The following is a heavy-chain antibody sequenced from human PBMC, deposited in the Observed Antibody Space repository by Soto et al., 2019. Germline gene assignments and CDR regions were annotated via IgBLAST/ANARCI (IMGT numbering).Heavy chain of an antibody. D-gene: IGHD5-12*01. CDR1: GGSISSGGYY. J-gene: IGHJ4*02. Sequence: SETLSLTCTVSGGSISSGGYYWSWIRQHPGKGLEWIGYIYYSGSTYYNPSLKSRVTISVDTSKNQFSLKLSSVTAADTAVYYCARGGDGYNHPFDYWGQGTLVTVSS. V-gene: IGHV4-31*03. CDR3: ARGGDGYNHPFDY. CDR2: IYYSGST.